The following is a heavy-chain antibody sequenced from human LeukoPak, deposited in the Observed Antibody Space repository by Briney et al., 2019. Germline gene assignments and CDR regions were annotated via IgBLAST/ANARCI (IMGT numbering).Heavy chain of an antibody. V-gene: IGHV3-7*01. CDR2: IKYDGTHK. CDR1: GISFSSYW. J-gene: IGHJ4*02. CDR3: ASSHDSSGND. D-gene: IGHD3-22*01. Sequence: GGSLRLSCVAPGISFSSYWMAWVRQAPGKGLEWVANIKYDGTHKFYAGSVKGRFTISRDNAKNSLFLEMNSLTADDTAVYFCASSHDSSGNDWGQGTLVTVSS.